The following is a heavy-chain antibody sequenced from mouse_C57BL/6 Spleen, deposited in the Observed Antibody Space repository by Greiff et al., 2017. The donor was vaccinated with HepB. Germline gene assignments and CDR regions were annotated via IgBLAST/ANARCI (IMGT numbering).Heavy chain of an antibody. J-gene: IGHJ4*01. CDR2: INPNNGGT. D-gene: IGHD5-5*01. Sequence: VQLQQSGPELVKPGASVKISCKASGYTFTDYYMNWVKQSHGKSLEWIGDINPNNGGTSYNQKFKGKATLTVDKSSSTAYMELRSLTSEDSAVYYCARRRGLPHGMDYWGQGTSVTVSS. V-gene: IGHV1-26*01. CDR1: GYTFTDYY. CDR3: ARRRGLPHGMDY.